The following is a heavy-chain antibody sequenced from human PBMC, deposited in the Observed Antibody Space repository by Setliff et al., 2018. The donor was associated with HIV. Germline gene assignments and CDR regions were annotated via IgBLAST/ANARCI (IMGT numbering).Heavy chain of an antibody. Sequence: PSETLSLTCAVSGYSISSGYYWGWIRQPPGKGLEWIGTIYHSGSTYYNQSLKSRLTISVDTSKNQFSLKLNSVTAADTAVYYCARVRGSSGWYVFDYWGQGTLVTVSS. CDR1: GYSISSGYY. CDR3: ARVRGSSGWYVFDY. V-gene: IGHV4-38-2*01. J-gene: IGHJ4*02. D-gene: IGHD6-19*01. CDR2: IYHSGST.